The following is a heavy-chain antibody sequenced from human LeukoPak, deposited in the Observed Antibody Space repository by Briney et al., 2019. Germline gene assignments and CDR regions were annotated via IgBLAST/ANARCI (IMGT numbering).Heavy chain of an antibody. CDR3: ARAESVIVVVPAAGLDY. V-gene: IGHV1-2*04. Sequence: ASVKVSCKASGYTFTGYYMHWVRQAPGQGPEWKGWINPNSGGTNYAQKFQGWVTITRDTSISTAYMELSRLRPDDTAVYYCARAESVIVVVPAAGLDYWGQGTLVTVSS. CDR1: GYTFTGYY. CDR2: INPNSGGT. J-gene: IGHJ4*02. D-gene: IGHD2-2*01.